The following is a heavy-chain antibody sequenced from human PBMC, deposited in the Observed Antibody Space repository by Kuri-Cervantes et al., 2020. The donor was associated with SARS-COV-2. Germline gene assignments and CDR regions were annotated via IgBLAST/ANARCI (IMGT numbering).Heavy chain of an antibody. CDR3: AKDRAGVHDF. V-gene: IGHV3-7*01. D-gene: IGHD2-21*01. CDR1: GFTYSSYW. Sequence: GESLDPSGAASGFTYSSYWMSWVRQAPGKGLEWVANIKQDGSEKYYVDSVKGRFTISRDNAKNSLYLQMKSLRDEDTAIYYCAKDRAGVHDFWGQGTLVTVSS. CDR2: IKQDGSEK. J-gene: IGHJ4*02.